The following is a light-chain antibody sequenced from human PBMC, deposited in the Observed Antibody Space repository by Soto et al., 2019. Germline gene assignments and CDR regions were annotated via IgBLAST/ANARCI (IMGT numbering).Light chain of an antibody. CDR2: DVS. CDR3: QQYGSSLFT. CDR1: QSVSTY. Sequence: IVLTQSPATLSLSPGERATLSCRASQSVSTYLAWYQQKSGQAPRLLIYDVSKRATGIPPRFSGSGAGTDFTLTISSLEPEDFAVYYCQQYGSSLFTFGPGTKVDIK. J-gene: IGKJ3*01. V-gene: IGKV3-11*01.